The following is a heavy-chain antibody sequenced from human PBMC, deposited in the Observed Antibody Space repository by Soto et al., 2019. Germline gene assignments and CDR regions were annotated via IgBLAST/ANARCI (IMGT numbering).Heavy chain of an antibody. V-gene: IGHV4-30-4*01. J-gene: IGHJ6*02. CDR2: IYYSGST. CDR1: GGSISSGDYY. CDR3: ARGGYNDTFYYYYYGMDV. Sequence: KSSETLSLTCTVSGGSISSGDYYWSWIRQPPGKGLEWIGYIYYSGSTYYNPSLKSRVTISVDTSKNQFSLKLSSVTAADTAVYYCARGGYNDTFYYYYYGMDVWGQGTTVTVSS. D-gene: IGHD6-25*01.